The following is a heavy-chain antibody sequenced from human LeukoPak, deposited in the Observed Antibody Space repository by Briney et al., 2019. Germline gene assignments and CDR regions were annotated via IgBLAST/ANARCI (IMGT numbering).Heavy chain of an antibody. CDR2: INPNSGGT. CDR3: ARDFEGNCGGECYRGAFDI. Sequence: ASVKVSCKASGYTFTGYYMHWVRQAPGQGLEWMGWINPNSGGTNYAQKFQGRVTMTRDTSISTAYMELSRLRSDDTAVYYCARDFEGNCGGECYRGAFDIWGQGPMVTVSS. J-gene: IGHJ3*02. D-gene: IGHD2-21*01. CDR1: GYTFTGYY. V-gene: IGHV1-2*02.